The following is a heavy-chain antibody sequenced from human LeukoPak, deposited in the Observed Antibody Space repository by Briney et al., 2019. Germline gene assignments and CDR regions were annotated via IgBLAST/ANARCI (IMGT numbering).Heavy chain of an antibody. D-gene: IGHD3-16*01. J-gene: IGHJ4*02. CDR1: GGPINNYY. CDR2: INYSGST. Sequence: PSETLSLTCSVSGGPINNYYWSWVRQPPGKGLEWIGYINYSGSTNYNPSLKSRVTISVDTSKTQFSLKLSSVTAADTAVYYCARHSRSRRLYYFDYWGQGTLVTVSS. CDR3: ARHSRSRRLYYFDY. V-gene: IGHV4-59*08.